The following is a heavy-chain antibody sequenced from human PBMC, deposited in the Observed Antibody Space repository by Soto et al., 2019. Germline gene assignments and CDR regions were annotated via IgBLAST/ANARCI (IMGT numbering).Heavy chain of an antibody. V-gene: IGHV1-69*02. CDR1: GGTFSSYT. CDR2: IIPILGIA. Sequence: QVQLVQSGAGVKKPGSSVKVSCKASGGTFSSYTISWVRQAPGQGLEWMGRIIPILGIANYAQKFQGRVTITADKSTSTAYMELGSLRSEDTAVYYWAGSLRYSYGYTGRYDYWGQGTLVTVSS. CDR3: AGSLRYSYGYTGRYDY. J-gene: IGHJ4*02. D-gene: IGHD5-18*01.